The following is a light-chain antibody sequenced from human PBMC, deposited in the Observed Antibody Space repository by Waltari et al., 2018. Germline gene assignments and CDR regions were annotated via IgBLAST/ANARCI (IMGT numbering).Light chain of an antibody. CDR2: KDS. CDR3: QAWDSSDVV. Sequence: SYEVTQPPSVSVSPGQTASITCSGDKLGDKYACWYQQKPGQSPVLVIYKDSKRPSGIPERFSGSNSGNTATLTISGTQAMDEADYYCQAWDSSDVVFGGGTKLTVL. V-gene: IGLV3-1*01. CDR1: KLGDKY. J-gene: IGLJ2*01.